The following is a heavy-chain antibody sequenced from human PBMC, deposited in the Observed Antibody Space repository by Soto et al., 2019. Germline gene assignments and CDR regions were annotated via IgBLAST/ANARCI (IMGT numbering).Heavy chain of an antibody. V-gene: IGHV3-53*01. CDR3: ARARGYYDSSGYSGYYFDY. J-gene: IGHJ4*02. Sequence: GGSLRLSCAASGFTVSSNYMSWVRQAPGKGLEWVSVIYSGGSTYYADSVKGRFTISRDNSKNTLHLQMNSLRAEDTAVFYCARARGYYDSSGYSGYYFDYWGQGTLVTVSS. CDR1: GFTVSSNY. D-gene: IGHD3-22*01. CDR2: IYSGGST.